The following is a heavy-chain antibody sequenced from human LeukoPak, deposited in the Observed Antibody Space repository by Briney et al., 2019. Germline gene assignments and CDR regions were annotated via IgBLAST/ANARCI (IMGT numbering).Heavy chain of an antibody. CDR1: GYTFTSYG. CDR3: ARVTGQLWFPRPVD. Sequence: ASVKVSCKASGYTFTSYGISWVRQAPGQGLEWMGWISAYNGNTNYAQKLQGRVTMTTDASTSTAYMELRSLRSDDTAVYYCARVTGQLWFPRPVDWGQGTLVTVSS. D-gene: IGHD5-18*01. V-gene: IGHV1-18*01. CDR2: ISAYNGNT. J-gene: IGHJ4*02.